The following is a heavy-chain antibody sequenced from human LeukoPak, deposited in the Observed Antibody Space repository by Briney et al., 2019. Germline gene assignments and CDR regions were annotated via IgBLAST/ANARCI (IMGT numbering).Heavy chain of an antibody. CDR3: ARDRFNWNYIFDY. J-gene: IGHJ4*02. CDR2: IYSSGST. Sequence: PSGTLSLTWTFSGGSISSYYWSWIRQPAAKGLEWIGRIYSSGSTNYNPSLRSRVTMSVDTSKNQFSLKLSSVTAADTAVYYCARDRFNWNYIFDYWGQGTLVTVSP. V-gene: IGHV4-4*07. D-gene: IGHD1-7*01. CDR1: GGSISSYY.